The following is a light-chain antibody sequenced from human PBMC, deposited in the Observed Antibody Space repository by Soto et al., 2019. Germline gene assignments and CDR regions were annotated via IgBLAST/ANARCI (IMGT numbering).Light chain of an antibody. J-gene: IGKJ1*01. CDR2: GAS. CDR1: QRVSSNY. V-gene: IGKV3-20*01. Sequence: ETVLTQSPGTLSLSPGERATLSCRASQRVSSNYLAWYQQKPGQAPRLLIYGASTRATGIPYRFSGRGSGTDFSITISRLEPEDFEVYYCQQFGRSPPSWTFGQGTKVEIK. CDR3: QQFGRSPPSWT.